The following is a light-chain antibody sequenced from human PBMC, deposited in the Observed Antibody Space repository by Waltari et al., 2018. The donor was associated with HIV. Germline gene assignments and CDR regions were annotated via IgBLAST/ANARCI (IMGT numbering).Light chain of an antibody. CDR1: QSVLYSSNNKNY. CDR3: QQYYSNPGT. Sequence: DIVMTQSPDSLVVSLGERATINCKSSQSVLYSSNNKNYLAWYQQKPGQPPKLLIYWASTGESGVPDRFSGSGSGTDFTLTISSLQAEDVAVYYCQQYYSNPGTFGQGTKVEIK. CDR2: WAS. V-gene: IGKV4-1*01. J-gene: IGKJ1*01.